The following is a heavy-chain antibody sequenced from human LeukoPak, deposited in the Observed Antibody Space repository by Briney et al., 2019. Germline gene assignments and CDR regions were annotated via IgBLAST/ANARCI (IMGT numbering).Heavy chain of an antibody. CDR3: ARGGSSWYLGY. CDR1: GFXFSSYD. D-gene: IGHD6-13*01. CDR2: IGTAGDT. Sequence: GGSLRLSCGASGFXFSSYDIHWVRQATGKGLEWVSPIGTAGDTYYPGSVKGRFNISRENAKNALYLQMNSLRAGDTAVYYCARGGSSWYLGYWGQGTLVTVSS. V-gene: IGHV3-13*04. J-gene: IGHJ4*02.